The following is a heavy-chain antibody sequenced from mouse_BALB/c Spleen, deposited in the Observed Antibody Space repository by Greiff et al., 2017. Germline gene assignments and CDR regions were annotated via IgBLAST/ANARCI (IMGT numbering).Heavy chain of an antibody. CDR2: ISSGSSTI. Sequence: VQLVESGGGLVQPGGSRKLSCAASGFTFSSFGMHWVRQAPEKGLEWVAYISSGSSTIYYADTVKGRFTISRDNPKNTLFLQMTSLRSEDTAMYYCARNTAGNMDYWGQGTSVTVSS. CDR3: ARNTAGNMDY. D-gene: IGHD1-2*01. J-gene: IGHJ4*01. V-gene: IGHV5-17*02. CDR1: GFTFSSFG.